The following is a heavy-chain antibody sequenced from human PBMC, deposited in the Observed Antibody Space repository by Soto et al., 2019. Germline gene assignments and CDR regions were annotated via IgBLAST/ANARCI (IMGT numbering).Heavy chain of an antibody. Sequence: SETLSLTCTVSGGSISSGDYYWGWIRQPPGKGLEWIGYIFYSGSTYNNPSLKSRITMSVDTSKNHFSLKLRSVTAADTAVYYCARHLDNILTGYYFDYWGQGALVTVSS. J-gene: IGHJ4*02. D-gene: IGHD3-9*01. V-gene: IGHV4-30-4*01. CDR1: GGSISSGDYY. CDR3: ARHLDNILTGYYFDY. CDR2: IFYSGST.